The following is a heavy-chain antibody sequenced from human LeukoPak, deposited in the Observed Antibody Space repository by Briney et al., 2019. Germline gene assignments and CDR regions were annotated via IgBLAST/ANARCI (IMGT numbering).Heavy chain of an antibody. D-gene: IGHD6-13*01. J-gene: IGHJ4*02. Sequence: GGSLRLSCAAPGFTVSSKYMSWVRQAPGKGLEWVSVIYSGGSTYYADSVKGRFTISRDNSKNTLYLQMNGLRADDTAVYYCAKDSGSYTSSWYGDFDSWGQGTLVTVSS. CDR3: AKDSGSYTSSWYGDFDS. CDR1: GFTVSSKY. CDR2: IYSGGST. V-gene: IGHV3-53*01.